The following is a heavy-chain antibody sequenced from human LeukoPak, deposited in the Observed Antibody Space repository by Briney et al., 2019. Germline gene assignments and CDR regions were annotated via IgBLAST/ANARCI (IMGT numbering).Heavy chain of an antibody. Sequence: ASVKVSCKASGYTFTGYYMHWVRQAPGQGLEWMGWINPNSGGTNYAQKFQGRVTMTRDTSISTAYMELSRLRSDDTAVYYCARVPGTTVTTYYYGMDVWGQGTTVTVSS. D-gene: IGHD4-17*01. J-gene: IGHJ6*02. CDR1: GYTFTGYY. V-gene: IGHV1-2*02. CDR3: ARVPGTTVTTYYYGMDV. CDR2: INPNSGGT.